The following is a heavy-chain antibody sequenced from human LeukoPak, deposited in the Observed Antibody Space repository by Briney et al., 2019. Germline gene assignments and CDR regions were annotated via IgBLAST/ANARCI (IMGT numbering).Heavy chain of an antibody. CDR1: GFTFSSYA. CDR3: ARVLTTDYYGMDV. CDR2: ISGSGGST. Sequence: GGSLRLSCAASGFTFSSYAMSWVRQAPGKGLEWVSAISGSGGSTYYADSVKGRFTISRDNAKNSLYLQMNSLRAEDTAVYYCARVLTTDYYGMDVWGQGTTVTVSS. V-gene: IGHV3-23*01. J-gene: IGHJ6*02. D-gene: IGHD4-17*01.